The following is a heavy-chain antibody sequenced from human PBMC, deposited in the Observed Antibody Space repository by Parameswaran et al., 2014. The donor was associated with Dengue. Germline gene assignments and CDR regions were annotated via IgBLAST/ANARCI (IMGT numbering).Heavy chain of an antibody. CDR2: INHSGST. CDR3: AAGRGYGYRRDY. Sequence: VRQAPGKRLEWIGEINHSGSTNYNPSLKSRVTISVDTSKNQFSLKLSSVTAADTAVYYCAAGRGYGYRRDYWGQGTTVTVSS. J-gene: IGHJ4*02. D-gene: IGHD5-18*01. V-gene: IGHV4-34*01.